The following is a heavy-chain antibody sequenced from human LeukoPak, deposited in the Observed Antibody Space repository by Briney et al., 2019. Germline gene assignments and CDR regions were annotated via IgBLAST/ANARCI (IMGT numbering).Heavy chain of an antibody. CDR2: INAGNGNT. D-gene: IGHD2-8*02. V-gene: IGHV1-3*01. CDR1: GYTFTSYA. J-gene: IGHJ4*02. CDR3: AGFLTSGGVFDY. Sequence: ASVKVSCKASGYTFTSYAMHWVRQAPGQRLEWMGWINAGNGNTKYSQKFQGRVTITRDTSASTAYMELSSLRSEDTAVYYCAGFLTSGGVFDYWGQGTLVTVSS.